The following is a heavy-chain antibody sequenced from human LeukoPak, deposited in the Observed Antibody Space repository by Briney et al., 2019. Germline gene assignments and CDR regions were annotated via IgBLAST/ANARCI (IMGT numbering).Heavy chain of an antibody. J-gene: IGHJ3*02. CDR1: GFTFSSYA. Sequence: GGSLRLSCAASGFTFSSYALSWVRQAPGKGLEWVSAISGTGGSTNYADSVKGRFSISRDNAKNSLYLQMNSLRVEDTAVYYCTSRYCTTTNCYSFDNWGHGTLVTVSS. CDR3: TSRYCTTTNCYSFDN. CDR2: ISGTGGST. D-gene: IGHD2-2*01. V-gene: IGHV3-23*01.